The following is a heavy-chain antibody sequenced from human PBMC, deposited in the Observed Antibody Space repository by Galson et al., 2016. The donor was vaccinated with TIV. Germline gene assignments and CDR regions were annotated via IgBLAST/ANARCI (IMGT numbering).Heavy chain of an antibody. CDR3: ARDLLLVATSIDY. CDR2: INPDNGNT. D-gene: IGHD2-15*01. Sequence: SVKVSCKASGYFFSKYGVSWVRQAPGQGLEWMGWINPDNGNTDYAQKFQDRLTLTTEMSTDTAYMELRNLSSGDTAVYFCARDLLLVATSIDYWGPGTVVTVSS. J-gene: IGHJ4*02. V-gene: IGHV1-18*01. CDR1: GYFFSKYG.